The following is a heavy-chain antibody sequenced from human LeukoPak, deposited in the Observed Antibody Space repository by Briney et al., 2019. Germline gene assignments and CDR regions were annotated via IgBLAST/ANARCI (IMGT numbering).Heavy chain of an antibody. CDR3: ARDLGDYGESFYYYYGMDV. D-gene: IGHD4-17*01. CDR1: GFTFSSYW. J-gene: IGHJ6*02. Sequence: GGSLRLSCAASGFTFSSYWMSWGRQAPGKGLEWVANIKQDGSEKYYVDSVKGRFTISRDNAKNSLYLQMNSLRAEDTAVYYCARDLGDYGESFYYYYGMDVWGQGTTVTVSS. CDR2: IKQDGSEK. V-gene: IGHV3-7*03.